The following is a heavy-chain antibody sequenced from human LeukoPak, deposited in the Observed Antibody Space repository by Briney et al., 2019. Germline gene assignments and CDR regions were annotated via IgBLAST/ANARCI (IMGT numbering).Heavy chain of an antibody. CDR1: GFTFDDYA. V-gene: IGHV3-9*01. CDR2: ISWNSGSI. Sequence: GRSLRLSCAASGFTFDDYAMHWVRQAPGKGLEWVSGISWNSGSIGYADSVKGRFTISRDNAKNSLYLQMNSLRAEDTAVYYCARVSSGWPPYYFDYWGQGTLVTVSS. D-gene: IGHD6-19*01. J-gene: IGHJ4*02. CDR3: ARVSSGWPPYYFDY.